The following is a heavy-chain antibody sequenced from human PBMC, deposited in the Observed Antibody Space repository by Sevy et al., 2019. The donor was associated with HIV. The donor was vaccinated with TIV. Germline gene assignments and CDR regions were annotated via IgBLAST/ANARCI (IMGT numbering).Heavy chain of an antibody. J-gene: IGHJ4*02. CDR1: GYSFSTNW. V-gene: IGHV5-51*01. CDR2: IYPGDSDT. CDR3: ARQGYNYIWGTYNSPDY. Sequence: GESLKISCKGSGYSFSTNWIGWVRQVPGKGLEWVGIIYPGDSDTRYSPSFQGQVTIAADTSISNVYLYWSSLKTSDSAMYYCARQGYNYIWGTYNSPDYWGQGTLVTVSS. D-gene: IGHD3-16*01.